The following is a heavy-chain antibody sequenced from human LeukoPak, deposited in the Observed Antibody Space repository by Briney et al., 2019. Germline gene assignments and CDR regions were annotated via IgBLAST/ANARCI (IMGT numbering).Heavy chain of an antibody. D-gene: IGHD6-13*01. CDR2: ITTSSSYI. J-gene: IGHJ3*02. V-gene: IGHV3-21*01. CDR3: ARGWYADAFDI. Sequence: GGSLRLSCAASGFTFSRYSMNWVRQAPGKGLEWVSSITTSSSYIYYADSVKGRFTISRDNAKNSLFLQMNSLRAEDTAVYSCARGWYADAFDIWGQGTMVTVSS. CDR1: GFTFSRYS.